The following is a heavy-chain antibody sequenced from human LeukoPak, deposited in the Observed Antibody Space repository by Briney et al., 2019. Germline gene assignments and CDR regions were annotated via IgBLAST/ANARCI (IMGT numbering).Heavy chain of an antibody. CDR3: ARDEYYYDSSGYYHRWFDP. V-gene: IGHV3-74*01. J-gene: IGHJ5*02. CDR2: INSDVSST. Sequence: GGSLRLSCAASGFTFSSYWMHWVRQAPGKGLVWVSRINSDVSSTSYADSGKGRFTISRDNAKNTLYLQMNSLRAEDTAVYYCARDEYYYDSSGYYHRWFDPWGQGTLVTVSS. D-gene: IGHD3-22*01. CDR1: GFTFSSYW.